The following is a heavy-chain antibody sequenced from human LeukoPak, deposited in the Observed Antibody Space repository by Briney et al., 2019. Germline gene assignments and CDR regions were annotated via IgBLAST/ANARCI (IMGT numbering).Heavy chain of an antibody. CDR1: GFIFSSYA. D-gene: IGHD2-2*01. V-gene: IGHV3-23*01. J-gene: IGHJ4*02. CDR2: ISVSGGST. Sequence: GGSLRLSCAASGFIFSSYAMSWVRQAPGKGLEWVSAISVSGGSTYYADSVKGRFTISRDNSKNTLYLQMNSLRAEDTAVYYCAKESSYCSSTSCYAYFDYWGQGTLVTVSS. CDR3: AKESSYCSSTSCYAYFDY.